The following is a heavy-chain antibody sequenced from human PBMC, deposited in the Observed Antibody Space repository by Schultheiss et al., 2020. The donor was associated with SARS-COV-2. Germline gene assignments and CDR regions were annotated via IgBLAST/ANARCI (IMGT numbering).Heavy chain of an antibody. CDR3: AREDPWELTTDYYYGMDV. J-gene: IGHJ6*02. Sequence: GGSLRLSCAASGFTFSSYEMNWVRQAPGKGLEWVSYISSSGSTIYYADSVKGRFTISRDNAKNSLYLQMNSLRAEDTAVYYCAREDPWELTTDYYYGMDVWGQGTTVTVSS. CDR1: GFTFSSYE. V-gene: IGHV3-48*03. D-gene: IGHD1-26*01. CDR2: ISSSGSTI.